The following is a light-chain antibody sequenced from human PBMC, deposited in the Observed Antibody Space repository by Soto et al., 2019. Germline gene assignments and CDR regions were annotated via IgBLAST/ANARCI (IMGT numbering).Light chain of an antibody. J-gene: IGLJ1*01. CDR2: GVA. CDR1: SSDVGGYNY. V-gene: IGLV2-8*01. CDR3: SSYAGSNNFV. Sequence: QSALAQPPSASGSPGQSVTISCTGTSSDVGGYNYVSWFQQHPGKAPKVIIYGVANRPSGVPDRFSGSKSGNTASLTVSRLQAEDEADYYCSSYAGSNNFVFGTGTKVTVL.